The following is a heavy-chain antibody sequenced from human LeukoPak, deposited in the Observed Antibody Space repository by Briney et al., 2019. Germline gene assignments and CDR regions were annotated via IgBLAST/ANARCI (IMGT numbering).Heavy chain of an antibody. CDR1: GGSISSNRYY. CDR3: ARDLLNEGNHLDY. CDR2: IHYSGST. Sequence: SETLSLTCTVSGGSISSNRYYWGWIRQPPGKGLEWIGNIHYSGSTYYNPSLKTRVTISEDTSKNQFSLKLTSVTAADTAVYYCARDLLNEGNHLDYWGQGTLVTVSS. D-gene: IGHD4-23*01. J-gene: IGHJ4*02. V-gene: IGHV4-39*02.